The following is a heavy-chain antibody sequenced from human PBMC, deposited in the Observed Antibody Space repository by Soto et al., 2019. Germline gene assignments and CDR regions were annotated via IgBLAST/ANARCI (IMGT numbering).Heavy chain of an antibody. J-gene: IGHJ4*02. CDR2: IIPYYNTL. Sequence: QARVVQSGAEVRKPGSSVKLSCKASEGTFNSYAIAWVRQAAGQGLEWMGGIIPYYNTLNYAQKFQDRVTIAADDSTKSVYMELSSLSSDDTAVYFCAGGASRWYPYFFDSWGQGTLVPVSS. CDR1: EGTFNSYA. V-gene: IGHV1-69*01. D-gene: IGHD6-13*01. CDR3: AGGASRWYPYFFDS.